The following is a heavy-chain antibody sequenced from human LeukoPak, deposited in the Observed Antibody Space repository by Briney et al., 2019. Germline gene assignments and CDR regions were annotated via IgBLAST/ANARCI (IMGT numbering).Heavy chain of an antibody. Sequence: GGSLRLSCAASGFSFSKFSMNWVRQAPGKGLEWISYITSSSDSTYYADSVKGRFTISRDNDKNSLYLQMDSLRAEDTAVYYCARVIGSSGDSAYWGQGPLVTVSS. CDR3: ARVIGSSGDSAY. D-gene: IGHD1-26*01. J-gene: IGHJ4*02. CDR2: ITSSSDST. V-gene: IGHV3-48*04. CDR1: GFSFSKFS.